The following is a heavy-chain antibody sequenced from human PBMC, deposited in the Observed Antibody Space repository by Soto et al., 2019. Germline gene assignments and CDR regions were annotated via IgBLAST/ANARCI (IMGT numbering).Heavy chain of an antibody. CDR1: GFTFSSYS. V-gene: IGHV3-21*01. CDR2: ISSSSSYI. J-gene: IGHJ5*02. Sequence: GGSLRLSCAASGFTFSSYSMNWVRQAPGKGLEWVSSISSSSSYIYYADSVKGRFTISRDNAKNSLYLQMNSLRSEDTAVYYCASNWCSSTRCYMNWFDPWGQGTLVTVSS. CDR3: ASNWCSSTRCYMNWFDP. D-gene: IGHD2-2*01.